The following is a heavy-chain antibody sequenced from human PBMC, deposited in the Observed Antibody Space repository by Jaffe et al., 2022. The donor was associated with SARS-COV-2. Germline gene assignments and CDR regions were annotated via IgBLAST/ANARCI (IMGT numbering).Heavy chain of an antibody. CDR2: INHSGST. CDR3: ARVGRYGEGGYDYPQNYYYYYMDV. CDR1: GGSFSGYY. D-gene: IGHD5-12*01. J-gene: IGHJ6*03. Sequence: QVQLQQWGAGLLKPSETLSLTCAVYGGSFSGYYWSWIRQPPGKGLEWIGEINHSGSTNYNPSLKSRVTISVDTSKNQFSLKLSSVTAADTAVYYCARVGRYGEGGYDYPQNYYYYYMDVWGKGTTVTVSS. V-gene: IGHV4-34*01.